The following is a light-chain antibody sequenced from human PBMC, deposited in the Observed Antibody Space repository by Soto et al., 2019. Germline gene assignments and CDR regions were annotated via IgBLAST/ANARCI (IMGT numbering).Light chain of an antibody. J-gene: IGKJ4*01. V-gene: IGKV1-5*01. CDR3: QQCNTPFT. CDR2: DAS. CDR1: QNIGSR. Sequence: DIQMTQSPSTLSASVGDRVAITCRASQNIGSRLAWYQQKPDEAPKLLIYDASTLESGVPLRFGGSGSGTDFTLIISSLQHDDFATYYCQQCNTPFTFGGGTKVEIK.